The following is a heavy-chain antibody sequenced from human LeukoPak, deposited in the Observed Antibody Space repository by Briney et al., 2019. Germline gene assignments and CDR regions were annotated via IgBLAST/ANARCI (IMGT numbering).Heavy chain of an antibody. CDR2: INSDGSST. CDR1: GFTFSSYW. V-gene: IGHV3-74*01. Sequence: PGGSLRLSCAASGFTFSSYWMHWVRQAPGKGLVWVSRINSDGSSTSYAESVKGRFTISRDNSKNTLFLQMNSLRAEDTAVYYCAKDVSNTGWYKYFDYWGQGTLVTVSS. D-gene: IGHD6-19*01. J-gene: IGHJ4*02. CDR3: AKDVSNTGWYKYFDY.